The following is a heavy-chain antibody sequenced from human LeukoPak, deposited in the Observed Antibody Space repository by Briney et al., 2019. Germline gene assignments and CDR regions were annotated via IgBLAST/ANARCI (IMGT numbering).Heavy chain of an antibody. V-gene: IGHV1-24*01. Sequence: GASVKVSCKVSGYTLTELSMHWVRQAPGKGLEWMGGFDPEDGETIYAQKFQGRVTMTEDTSTDTAYMELSSLRSEDTAVYYCATDLRAVGSYGNWGQGTLVTVSS. CDR1: GYTLTELS. J-gene: IGHJ4*02. CDR3: ATDLRAVGSYGN. D-gene: IGHD5-18*01. CDR2: FDPEDGET.